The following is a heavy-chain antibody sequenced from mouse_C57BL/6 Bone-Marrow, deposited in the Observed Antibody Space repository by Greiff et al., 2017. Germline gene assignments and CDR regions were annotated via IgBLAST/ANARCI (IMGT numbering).Heavy chain of an antibody. D-gene: IGHD1-2*01. CDR3: AREWYYGSDY. CDR1: GYTFTSYN. V-gene: IGHV1-12*01. CDR2: IYPGNGDT. J-gene: IGHJ2*01. Sequence: LQQPGAELVKPGASVKMSCKASGYTFTSYNMHWVKQTPGQGLEWIGAIYPGNGDTSYNQKFKGKATLTADKSSSKAYMQLSSLTSEDSAVYNCAREWYYGSDYWGQGTTLTVSS.